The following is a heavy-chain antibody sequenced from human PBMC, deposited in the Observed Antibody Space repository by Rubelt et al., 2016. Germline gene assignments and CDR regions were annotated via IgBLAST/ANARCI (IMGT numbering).Heavy chain of an antibody. V-gene: IGHV4-59*01. Sequence: QVQLQESGPGLVKPSETLSLTCTVSGGSISSYYWSWIRQPPGKGLEWIGYIYYSGSTNYNPSLKSRVTISVDTAKTQFSLKLSSVTAADTAVYYCAGGITIFGVASGDFDYWGQGTLVTVSS. J-gene: IGHJ4*02. CDR2: IYYSGST. D-gene: IGHD3-3*01. CDR3: AGGITIFGVASGDFDY. CDR1: GGSISSYY.